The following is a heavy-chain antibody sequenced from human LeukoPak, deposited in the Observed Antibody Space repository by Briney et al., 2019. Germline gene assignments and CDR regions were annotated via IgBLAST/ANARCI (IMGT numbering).Heavy chain of an antibody. CDR2: IYYSGST. D-gene: IGHD2-21*02. V-gene: IGHV4-59*12. CDR3: ARERFDDLTNWFDP. Sequence: SETLSLTCTVSGGSISSYYWSWIRQPPGKGLEWIGYIYYSGSTNYNPSLKSRVTISVDTSKNQFSLKLSSVTAADTAVYYCARERFDDLTNWFDPWGQGTLVTVSS. CDR1: GGSISSYY. J-gene: IGHJ5*02.